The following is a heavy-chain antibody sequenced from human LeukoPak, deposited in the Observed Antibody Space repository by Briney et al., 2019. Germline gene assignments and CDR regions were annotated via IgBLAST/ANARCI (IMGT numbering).Heavy chain of an antibody. CDR2: ISSSSSTI. J-gene: IGHJ3*02. CDR3: ARMTSNDAFDI. CDR1: GFTFSSYS. V-gene: IGHV3-48*01. D-gene: IGHD2-2*01. Sequence: GGPLRLSCAASGFTFSSYSMNWVRQAPGKGLEWASYISSSSSTIYYADSVKGRFTISRDNAKNSLYLQMNSLRAEDTAVYYCARMTSNDAFDIWGQGTMVTVSS.